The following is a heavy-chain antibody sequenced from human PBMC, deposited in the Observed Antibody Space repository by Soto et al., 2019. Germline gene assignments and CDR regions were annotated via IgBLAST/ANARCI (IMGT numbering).Heavy chain of an antibody. CDR2: IVPIVGKA. CDR3: VRVVAIPGYPDH. D-gene: IGHD5-12*01. Sequence: QVQLVQSGAEVRQPASSVKVSCKTSVGTFSSYAISWVRQAPGQGLEWMGGIVPIVGKADYAQKFQGRVTFTGDEATSTAYMQLSRLRSDDTAVYYCVRVVAIPGYPDHWGQGTLVTVSS. CDR1: VGTFSSYA. V-gene: IGHV1-69*12. J-gene: IGHJ4*02.